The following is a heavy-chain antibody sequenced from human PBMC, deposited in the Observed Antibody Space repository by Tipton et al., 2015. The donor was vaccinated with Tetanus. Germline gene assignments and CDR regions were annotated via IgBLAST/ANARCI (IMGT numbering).Heavy chain of an antibody. Sequence: TLSLTCTISGGSVRGGDYQWNWIRQTPGKGLEWLAYISYSGRTNSNYSLKSRITVSQDTSKNQFSLKLTSVTAADTAVYYCAGSQSWFAFDIWGQGTIATVSS. CDR3: AGSQSWFAFDI. V-gene: IGHV4-61*08. CDR1: GGSVRGGDYQ. J-gene: IGHJ3*02. CDR2: ISYSGRT. D-gene: IGHD3-10*01.